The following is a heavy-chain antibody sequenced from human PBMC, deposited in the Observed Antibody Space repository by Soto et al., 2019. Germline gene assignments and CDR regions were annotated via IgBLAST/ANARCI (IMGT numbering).Heavy chain of an antibody. CDR2: IYNSGIT. V-gene: IGHV4-59*08. D-gene: IGHD6-6*01. Sequence: TSETLSLTCTVSGGSISSYSWSWIRRPPGKGLEWIGYIYNSGITKYNPSLQSRVTISVDTSKNQFSLKLTSVTAADTAVYYCARQRLEQLVRDYFYYMDVWGKGTTVTVSS. CDR1: GGSISSYS. CDR3: ARQRLEQLVRDYFYYMDV. J-gene: IGHJ6*03.